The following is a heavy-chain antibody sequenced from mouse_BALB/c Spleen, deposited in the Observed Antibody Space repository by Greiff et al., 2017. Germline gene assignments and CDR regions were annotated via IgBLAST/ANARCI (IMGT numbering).Heavy chain of an antibody. CDR1: GFTFSSYA. J-gene: IGHJ3*01. D-gene: IGHD2-2*01. V-gene: IGHV5-9-3*01. Sequence: EVQGVESGGGLVKPGGSLKLSCAASGFTFSSYAMSWVRQTPEKRLEWVATISGGGSYTYYPDSVKGRFTISRDNAKNTLYLQMSSLRSEDTAMYYCARHRGDGYDDWFAYWGQGTLVTVSA. CDR2: ISGGGSYT. CDR3: ARHRGDGYDDWFAY.